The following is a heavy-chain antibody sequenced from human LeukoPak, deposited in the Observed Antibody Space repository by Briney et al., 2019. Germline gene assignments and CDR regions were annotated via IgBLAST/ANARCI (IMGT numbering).Heavy chain of an antibody. CDR3: AKDLVLRSASVAGTEDY. CDR1: AFTFRSYA. D-gene: IGHD6-19*01. V-gene: IGHV3-23*01. J-gene: IGHJ4*02. CDR2: ISGSGGST. Sequence: GGSLRLSCAASAFTFRSYAMIWVRQAPGKGLEWVSAISGSGGSTYYADSVKGRFTISRDNSKNTLYLQMNSLRAEDTAVYYCAKDLVLRSASVAGTEDYWGQGTLVTVSS.